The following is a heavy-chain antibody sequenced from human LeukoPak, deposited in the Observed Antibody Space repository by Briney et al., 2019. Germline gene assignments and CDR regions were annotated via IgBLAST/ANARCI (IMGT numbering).Heavy chain of an antibody. D-gene: IGHD6-13*01. CDR1: GGSISSYY. CDR2: IYTSGST. V-gene: IGHV4-4*07. J-gene: IGHJ5*02. Sequence: PSETLSLTCTVSGGSISSYYWSWIRQPAGKGLEWIGRIYTSGSTNYNPSLKSRVTMSVDTSKNQFSLKLSSVTAADTAVYYCARDPWGAAAGRAWFDPWGQGTLVTVSS. CDR3: ARDPWGAAAGRAWFDP.